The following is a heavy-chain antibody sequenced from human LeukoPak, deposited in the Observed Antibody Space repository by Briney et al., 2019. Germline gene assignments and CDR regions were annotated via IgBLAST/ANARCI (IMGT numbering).Heavy chain of an antibody. Sequence: PGGSLRLSCAASGFTFSSYAMSWVRQAPGKGLEWVSAISGSGGSTYYADSVKGRFTISRDNAKNSLYLQMNSLRDEDTAVYYCARGGFYCSGGSCYPGNGMDVWGQGTTVTVSS. D-gene: IGHD2-15*01. CDR1: GFTFSSYA. J-gene: IGHJ6*02. CDR2: ISGSGGST. V-gene: IGHV3-23*01. CDR3: ARGGFYCSGGSCYPGNGMDV.